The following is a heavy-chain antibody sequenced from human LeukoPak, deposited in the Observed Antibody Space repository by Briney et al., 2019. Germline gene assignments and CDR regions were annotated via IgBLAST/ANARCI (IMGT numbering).Heavy chain of an antibody. Sequence: ASVTVSCKASGYTFTSYDINWVRQATGQGLEWMGLMNPNSGNTGYAQKFQGRVTMTRNTSISTAYMELSSLRSEDTAVYYCARVRFGDRYDAFDIWGQGTMVTVSS. CDR3: ARVRFGDRYDAFDI. D-gene: IGHD3-10*01. J-gene: IGHJ3*02. CDR2: MNPNSGNT. CDR1: GYTFTSYD. V-gene: IGHV1-8*01.